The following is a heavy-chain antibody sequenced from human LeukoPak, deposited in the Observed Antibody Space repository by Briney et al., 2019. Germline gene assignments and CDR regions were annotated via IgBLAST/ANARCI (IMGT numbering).Heavy chain of an antibody. D-gene: IGHD2-2*01. CDR3: ARVSCSSTSCLRRDDLDV. CDR2: IYYSGST. Sequence: SETLSLTCTVSGGSISSGGYYWSWIRQRPEKGLEWIGYIYYSGSTYYNPSLKSRVTISVDTSKNQFSLKLSSVTAADTAVYYCARVSCSSTSCLRRDDLDVWGQGTMVTVSS. V-gene: IGHV4-31*03. J-gene: IGHJ3*01. CDR1: GGSISSGGYY.